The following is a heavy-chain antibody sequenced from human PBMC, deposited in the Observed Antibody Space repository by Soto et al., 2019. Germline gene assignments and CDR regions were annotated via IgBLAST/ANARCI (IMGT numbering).Heavy chain of an antibody. J-gene: IGHJ5*02. CDR3: TRDASRDSSARGWFDP. CDR1: GFTFRGFT. CDR2: ISSNSAYI. V-gene: IGHV3-21*01. Sequence: GGSLRLSCAASGFTFRGFTMNGVRQAPGKGLEWVSTISSNSAYIYYTDALRGRFTISRDNAKNSLHLQMNSLRAEDTAVYYCTRDASRDSSARGWFDPWGPGTLVTVSS. D-gene: IGHD6-13*01.